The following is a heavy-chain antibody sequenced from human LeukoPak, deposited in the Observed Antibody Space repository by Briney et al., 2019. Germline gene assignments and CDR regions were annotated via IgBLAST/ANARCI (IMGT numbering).Heavy chain of an antibody. Sequence: ASVKVSCKASGYTFTSYDINWVRQATGQGLEWMGWMNPNSGNTGYAQKFQGRVTITRNTSISTAYMELSSLRSEDTAVYYCARAHSGSYFDFDYWGQGTLVTVSS. V-gene: IGHV1-8*03. D-gene: IGHD1-26*01. CDR1: GYTFTSYD. CDR2: MNPNSGNT. J-gene: IGHJ4*02. CDR3: ARAHSGSYFDFDY.